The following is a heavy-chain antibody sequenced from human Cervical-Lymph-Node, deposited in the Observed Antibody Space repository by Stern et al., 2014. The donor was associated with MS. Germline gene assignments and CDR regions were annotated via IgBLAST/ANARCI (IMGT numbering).Heavy chain of an antibody. CDR2: ISIRGRTI. J-gene: IGHJ6*02. Sequence: VQLVESGGGLVKPGGSLRLSCAASGFTFSDYYMTWIRQAPGQGLEWLSYISIRGRTIYYADSVKGRFTISRDNAKNALYLQMHDLRAEDTAVYYCARDQITGVAEASYYSDYGMDVWGQGISVTVSS. CDR3: ARDQITGVAEASYYSDYGMDV. D-gene: IGHD4-23*01. V-gene: IGHV3-11*01. CDR1: GFTFSDYY.